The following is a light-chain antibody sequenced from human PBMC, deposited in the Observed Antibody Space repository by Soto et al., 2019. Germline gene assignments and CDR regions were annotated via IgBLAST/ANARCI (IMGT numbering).Light chain of an antibody. Sequence: QSALTQPASVSGSPGQSITISCTGTSSDVGRYNYLAWYQQHPGKAPKLMIYEVNNRPSGVSNRFSGSKSGNTASLTISGLQAEDEADYYCSSYTSSSTLEFGGGTNVTVL. CDR3: SSYTSSSTLE. CDR2: EVN. V-gene: IGLV2-14*01. CDR1: SSDVGRYNY. J-gene: IGLJ3*02.